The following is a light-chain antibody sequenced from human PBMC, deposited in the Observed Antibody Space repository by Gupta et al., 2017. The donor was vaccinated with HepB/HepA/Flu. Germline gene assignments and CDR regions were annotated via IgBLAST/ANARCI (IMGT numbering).Light chain of an antibody. CDR3: AAWDDSLKGGV. J-gene: IGLJ2*01. Sequence: QSLLTQPPSASGTPGQRVTISCSGDSSNIGGRTVNWYQHFPGTAPKLRIYDTNQRPSGIPDRFSGSRSGTSAYLAIRGLQLEDDADDDGAAWDDSLKGGVFGGGTKLTVL. V-gene: IGLV1-44*01. CDR1: SSNIGGRT. CDR2: DTN.